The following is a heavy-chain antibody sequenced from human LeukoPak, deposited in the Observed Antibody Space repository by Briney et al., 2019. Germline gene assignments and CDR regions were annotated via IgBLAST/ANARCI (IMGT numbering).Heavy chain of an antibody. V-gene: IGHV1-2*02. D-gene: IGHD3-10*01. CDR3: ARDLSGKPAKDYYGSGRSDP. Sequence: SVNVSCKASGYTFTGYYMRWVRQAPGEWLKWMGWINPNSGGTNYAQKFQGRVTMTRDTSISTAYMELSRLRSDDTAVYYCARDLSGKPAKDYYGSGRSDPWGNGNLVTVSS. CDR1: GYTFTGYY. CDR2: INPNSGGT. J-gene: IGHJ5*02.